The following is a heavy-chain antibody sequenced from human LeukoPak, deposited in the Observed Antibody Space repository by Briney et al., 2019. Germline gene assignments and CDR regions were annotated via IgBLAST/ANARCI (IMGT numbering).Heavy chain of an antibody. CDR2: ISDDGSNK. CDR3: ARDAVAATGLFDY. V-gene: IGHV3-30-3*01. Sequence: PGGSLRLSCAASGFTFSGSAMHWVRQAPGKGLEWVAVISDDGSNKYYADSVKGRFTISRDNSKNTVYLQMNSLRAEDTAVYYCARDAVAATGLFDYWGQGTLVTVSS. J-gene: IGHJ4*02. D-gene: IGHD6-19*01. CDR1: GFTFSGSA.